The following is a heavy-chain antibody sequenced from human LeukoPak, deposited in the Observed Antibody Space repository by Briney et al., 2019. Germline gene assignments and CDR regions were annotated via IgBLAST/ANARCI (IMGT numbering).Heavy chain of an antibody. V-gene: IGHV3-30*18. CDR2: ISYDGSNK. CDR3: AKVSGYTSGWYVDFDC. J-gene: IGHJ4*02. Sequence: GRSLRLSCAASGFTFTSYVMHWVRQAPGKGLQWVALISYDGSNKYYADSVKGRFTISRDNSKNTLYLQMNSLRAEDTAVYYCAKVSGYTSGWYVDFDCWGQGSLVTVSS. D-gene: IGHD6-19*01. CDR1: GFTFTSYV.